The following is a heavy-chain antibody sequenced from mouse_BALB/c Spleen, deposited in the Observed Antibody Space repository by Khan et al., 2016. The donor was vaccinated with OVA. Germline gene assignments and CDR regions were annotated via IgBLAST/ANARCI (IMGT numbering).Heavy chain of an antibody. CDR1: GYTSTDFT. V-gene: IGHV1S137*01. J-gene: IGHJ3*01. CDR3: ARGGGGDRFAY. Sequence: QIQLVQSGAELVRPGVSVKISCKGSGYTSTDFTMHWVKQSHAKSLEWIGVVNTYYGDATYNQKFKGKATMTVDKSSTTAYMELARLTSEDSAIYYSARGGGGDRFAYWGQGTLVTVSA. CDR2: VNTYYGDA.